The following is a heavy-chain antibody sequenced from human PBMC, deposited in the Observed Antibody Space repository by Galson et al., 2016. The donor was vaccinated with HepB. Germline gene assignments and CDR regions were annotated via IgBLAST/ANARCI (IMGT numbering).Heavy chain of an antibody. D-gene: IGHD1-26*01. CDR3: ATRPPRYSNSE. CDR1: GFTFSSYA. J-gene: IGHJ4*02. V-gene: IGHV3-23*01. Sequence: SLRLSCAASGFTFSSYAMNWIRKAPGKGLEWVSAASGGGVTTYFADSVKGRFTISRDNSKSTLYLQMSSLRVEDTAVYFCATRPPRYSNSEWGQGTLVTVSS. CDR2: ASGGGVTT.